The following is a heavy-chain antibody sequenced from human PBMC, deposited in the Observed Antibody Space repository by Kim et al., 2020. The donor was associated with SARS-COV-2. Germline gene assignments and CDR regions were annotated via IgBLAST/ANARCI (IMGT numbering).Heavy chain of an antibody. CDR3: TKWDWGTGDVGLFYWGQGSLVTLSSAV. J-gene: IGHJ6*04. CDR2: IDGSRGTGI. D-gene: IGHD7-27*01. Sequence: GGSLRLSCAASGFSFSVYGMHWVRQAPGKGLEWVSGIDGSRGTGIFYADSVRGRFTISSDNSQNTLYRKMNSLRDEDTAVYYCTKWDWGTGDVGLFYWGQGSLVTLSSAVWGKGTTGTVSS. CDR1: GFSFSVYG. V-gene: IGHV3-23*05.